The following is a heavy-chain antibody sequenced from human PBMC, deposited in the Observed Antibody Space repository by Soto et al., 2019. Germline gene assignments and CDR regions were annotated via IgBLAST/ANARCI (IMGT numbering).Heavy chain of an antibody. D-gene: IGHD2-8*01. CDR3: ARGNFVLMVYAILAAPEIDY. Sequence: GASVKVSCKASGYTFTSYYMHWVRQAPGQGLEWMGIINPSGGSTSYAQKFQGRVTMTRDTSTSTVYIELSSLRSEDTAVFYCARGNFVLMVYAILAAPEIDYWGQGTLVTVSS. J-gene: IGHJ4*02. V-gene: IGHV1-46*01. CDR1: GYTFTSYY. CDR2: INPSGGST.